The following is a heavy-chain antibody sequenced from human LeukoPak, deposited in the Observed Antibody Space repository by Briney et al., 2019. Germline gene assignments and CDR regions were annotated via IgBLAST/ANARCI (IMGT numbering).Heavy chain of an antibody. CDR3: ARDQGSLPVWFYYYMDV. J-gene: IGHJ6*03. CDR1: XXXXXXXA. Sequence: LSXXXSXXXXXXXAXXWVRQAPGXGLEWLAVISYDGTNKYYADSVKGRFTISRDNSKNTLYLQMNSLRDEDTAVYYCARDQGSLPVWFYYYMDVWGSGTTVTVSS. CDR2: ISYDGTNK. D-gene: IGHD3-16*01. V-gene: IGHV3-30*01.